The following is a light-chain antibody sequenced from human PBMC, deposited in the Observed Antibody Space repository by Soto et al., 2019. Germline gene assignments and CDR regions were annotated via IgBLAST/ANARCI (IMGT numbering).Light chain of an antibody. CDR2: DGS. CDR1: QQFTSY. CDR3: QQSYGTPPT. J-gene: IGKJ1*01. V-gene: IGKV1-39*01. Sequence: DIQMTQSPSSLSASVGDRVTINCRASQQFTSYVNWYQQKDGKAPKLLISDGSTLQTGVPPRFSGTGSGTDFTLTVNGLQPEDFATYYCQQSYGTPPTFGQGTTVEVK.